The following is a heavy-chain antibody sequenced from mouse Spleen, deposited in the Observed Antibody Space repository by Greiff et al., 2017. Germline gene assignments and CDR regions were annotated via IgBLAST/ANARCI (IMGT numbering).Heavy chain of an antibody. CDR2: ISNLAYSI. J-gene: IGHJ1*03. CDR3: AKRGNYYGSSYDWYFDV. CDR1: GFTFSDYG. V-gene: IGHV5-15*01. D-gene: IGHD1-1*01. Sequence: EVKLVESGGGLVQPGGSLKLSCAASGFTFSDYGMAWVRQAPRKGPEWVAFISNLAYSIYYADTVTGRFTISRENAKNTLYLEMSSLRSEDTAMYYCAKRGNYYGSSYDWYFDVWGTGTTVTVSS.